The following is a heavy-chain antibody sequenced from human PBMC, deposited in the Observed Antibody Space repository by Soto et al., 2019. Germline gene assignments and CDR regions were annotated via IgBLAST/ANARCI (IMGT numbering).Heavy chain of an antibody. CDR3: AREGSYSAYNFAHGIQLWSFDF. CDR2: IFSSGST. J-gene: IGHJ4*02. Sequence: SETLSLTCTVSGGSINTFYWSWVRQPAGKGLEWIGRIFSSGSTSFNPSLEGRVAMSVDTSKNHFSLNLSSVTAADMAVYYCAREGSYSAYNFAHGIQLWSFDFWGKGALVTVSS. D-gene: IGHD5-12*01. CDR1: GGSINTFY. V-gene: IGHV4-4*07.